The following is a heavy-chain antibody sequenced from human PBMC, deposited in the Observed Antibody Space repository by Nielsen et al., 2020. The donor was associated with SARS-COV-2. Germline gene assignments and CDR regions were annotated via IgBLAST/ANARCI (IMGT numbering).Heavy chain of an antibody. J-gene: IGHJ6*04. Sequence: GESLKISCPASGFTFSSTYMDWVRQAPGQGLVWVSRINPSGSGTAYADSVKGRFAVSRDNAENTVVLQIHSLRVEDTAVYYCAGGADFWSGTQKYYMDVWGKGTTVTVSS. CDR3: AGGADFWSGTQKYYMDV. CDR1: GFTFSSTY. V-gene: IGHV3-74*01. CDR2: INPSGSGT. D-gene: IGHD3-3*01.